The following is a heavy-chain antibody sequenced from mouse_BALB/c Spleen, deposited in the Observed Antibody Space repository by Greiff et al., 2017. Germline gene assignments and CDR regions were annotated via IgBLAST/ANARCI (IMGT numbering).Heavy chain of an antibody. CDR1: GYTFTSYW. V-gene: IGHV1S22*01. Sequence: LKQPGSELVRPGASVKLSCKASGYTFTSYWMHWVEQRPGQGLEWIGNIYPGSGSTNYDEKFKSKATLTVDTSSSTAYMQLSSLTSEDSAVYYCAGSTPFAYWGQGTLVTVSA. CDR2: IYPGSGST. D-gene: IGHD1-1*01. J-gene: IGHJ3*01. CDR3: AGSTPFAY.